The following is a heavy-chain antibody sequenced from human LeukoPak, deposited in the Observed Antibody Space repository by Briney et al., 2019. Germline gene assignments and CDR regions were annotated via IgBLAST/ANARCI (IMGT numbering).Heavy chain of an antibody. D-gene: IGHD3-22*01. Sequence: PGGSLRLSCAASGFTFDDYGMSWVRQAPGKGLEWVSGINWNGVSTGYADSVKGRFTISTDNAKNSLYLQMNSLRAEDTAFYYCARADSYYYDSSGYDYWGQGTLVTVSS. J-gene: IGHJ4*02. CDR1: GFTFDDYG. V-gene: IGHV3-20*04. CDR2: INWNGVST. CDR3: ARADSYYYDSSGYDY.